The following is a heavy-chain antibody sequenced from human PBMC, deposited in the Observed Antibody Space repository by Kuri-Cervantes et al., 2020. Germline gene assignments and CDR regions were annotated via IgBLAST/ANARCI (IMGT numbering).Heavy chain of an antibody. V-gene: IGHV3-53*01. CDR1: GFTVSSNY. CDR2: IYSGGSI. Sequence: GESLKISCAASGFTVSSNYMSWVRQAPGKGLGWVSVIYSGGSIYYADSVKGRFTISRDNAKNSLYLQMNSLRDEDTAVYYCARDWEAARVFDYWGQGTLVTVSS. D-gene: IGHD6-6*01. J-gene: IGHJ4*02. CDR3: ARDWEAARVFDY.